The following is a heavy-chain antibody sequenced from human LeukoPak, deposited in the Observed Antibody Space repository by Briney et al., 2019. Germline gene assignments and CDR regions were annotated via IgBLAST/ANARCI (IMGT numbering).Heavy chain of an antibody. CDR3: ARVTRNTMVRGVMFDP. V-gene: IGHV4-38-2*02. Sequence: SETLSLTCTVSGYSISSGYYWGWIRQPPGKGLEWIGSIYHSGSTYYNPSLKSRVTISVDTSKNQFSLKLSSVTAADTAVYYCARVTRNTMVRGVMFDPWGQGTLVTVSS. CDR1: GYSISSGYY. CDR2: IYHSGST. D-gene: IGHD3-10*01. J-gene: IGHJ5*02.